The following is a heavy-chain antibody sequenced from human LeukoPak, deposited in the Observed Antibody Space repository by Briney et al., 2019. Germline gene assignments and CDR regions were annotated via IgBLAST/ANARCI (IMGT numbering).Heavy chain of an antibody. V-gene: IGHV1-8*01. Sequence: ASVKVSCKASGYTFTSYDINWVRRATGQGLEWMGWMNPNSGNTGYAQKFQGRVTMTRNTSISTAYMELSSLRSEDTAVHYCARVDRFGELYFQHWGQGTLVTVSS. D-gene: IGHD3-10*01. CDR3: ARVDRFGELYFQH. CDR2: MNPNSGNT. CDR1: GYTFTSYD. J-gene: IGHJ1*01.